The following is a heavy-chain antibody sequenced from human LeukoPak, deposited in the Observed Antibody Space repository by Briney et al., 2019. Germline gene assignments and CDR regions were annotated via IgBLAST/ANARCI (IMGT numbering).Heavy chain of an antibody. Sequence: GGSLRLSCAASGFTFSSSAMSWVRQAPGKGLEWVSAISNNGGYTYYADSVQGRFTISRDNSKSTLCLQMNSLRAEDTAVYYCARATTVVTIDYWGQGTLVTVSS. CDR3: ARATTVVTIDY. CDR1: GFTFSSSA. CDR2: ISNNGGYT. D-gene: IGHD4-23*01. V-gene: IGHV3-23*01. J-gene: IGHJ4*02.